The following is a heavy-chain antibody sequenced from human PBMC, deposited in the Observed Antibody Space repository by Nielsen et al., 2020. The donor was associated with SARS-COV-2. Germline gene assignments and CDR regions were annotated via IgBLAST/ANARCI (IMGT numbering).Heavy chain of an antibody. CDR1: GFTFSDYY. CDR3: AKPLYGDYRHPFDY. V-gene: IGHV3-11*03. D-gene: IGHD4-17*01. CDR2: ISSSSSYT. J-gene: IGHJ4*02. Sequence: GESLKISCAASGFTFSDYYMSWIRQAPGKGLEWVSYISSSSSYTNYADSVKGRFTISRDNAKNSLYLQMNSLRAEDTAVYYCAKPLYGDYRHPFDYWGQGTLVTVSS.